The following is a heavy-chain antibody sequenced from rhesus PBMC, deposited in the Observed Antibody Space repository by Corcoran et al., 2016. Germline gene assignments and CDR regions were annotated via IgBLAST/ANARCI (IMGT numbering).Heavy chain of an antibody. V-gene: IGHV4-122*02. D-gene: IGHD6-31*01. J-gene: IGHJ4*01. CDR2: ITYSGST. Sequence: QVQLQESGPGLVKPSETLSLTCAVSGGSISSGYYYWSWIPQPPGKGLELIGYITYSGSTSYNPSLKSRVTISRDTSKNQFSLKLSSVTAADTAVYYCARDGSRAGFDYWGQGVLVTVSS. CDR1: GGSISSGYYY. CDR3: ARDGSRAGFDY.